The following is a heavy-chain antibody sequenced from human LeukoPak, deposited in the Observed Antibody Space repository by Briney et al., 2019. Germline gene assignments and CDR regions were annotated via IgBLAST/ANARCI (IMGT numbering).Heavy chain of an antibody. D-gene: IGHD3-10*01. CDR2: ILHSGST. Sequence: SETLSLTCAVSGYSISSGYYWGWIRQPPGKGLEWIGSILHSGSTYYNPSLKSRVNMSVDTSKNQISLKLSSVTAADTAVYYCARASGSYGSGSYYYYGMDAWGKGTTVTVSS. J-gene: IGHJ6*04. V-gene: IGHV4-38-2*01. CDR1: GYSISSGYY. CDR3: ARASGSYGSGSYYYYGMDA.